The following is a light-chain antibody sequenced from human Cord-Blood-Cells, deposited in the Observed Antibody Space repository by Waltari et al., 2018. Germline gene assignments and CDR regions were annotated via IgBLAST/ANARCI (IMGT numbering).Light chain of an antibody. V-gene: IGKV4-1*01. Sequence: DIVMTQSPDSLAVSLGERATINCKSSPCVLYSSNNKNYLAWYQQKPGQPPKLLIYWASTRESGVPDRFSGSGSGTDFTLTISSLQAEDVAVYYCQQYYSTPPTFGGGTKVEIK. CDR2: WAS. CDR1: PCVLYSSNNKNY. J-gene: IGKJ4*01. CDR3: QQYYSTPPT.